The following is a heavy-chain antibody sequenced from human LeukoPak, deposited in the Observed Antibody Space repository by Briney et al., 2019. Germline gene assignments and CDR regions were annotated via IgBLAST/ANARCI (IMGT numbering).Heavy chain of an antibody. CDR1: GGSISSGVDY. V-gene: IGHV4-31*03. Sequence: SETLSLTCTVSGGSISSGVDYWSWIRQHPGKGLEWIGYIYYSGSTYYNPSLKRRVTISVDTSKNQFSLKLSSVIAADTAVYYCARDVPAGILDIWGQGTMVTVSS. CDR3: ARDVPAGILDI. CDR2: IYYSGST. J-gene: IGHJ3*02. D-gene: IGHD2-2*01.